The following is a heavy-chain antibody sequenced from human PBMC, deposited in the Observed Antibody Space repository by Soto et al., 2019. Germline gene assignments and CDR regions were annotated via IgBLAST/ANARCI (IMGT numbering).Heavy chain of an antibody. CDR1: GFTFSSYW. D-gene: IGHD1-26*01. Sequence: GGSLRLSCAASGFTFSSYWVSWVRQAPGKGLEWVANIKQDGSEKYYVDSVKGRFTISRDNAKNSLYLQMNSLRAEDTAVYYCARDPVRGSYYASDWFDPWGQGTLVTVSS. V-gene: IGHV3-7*01. CDR2: IKQDGSEK. J-gene: IGHJ5*02. CDR3: ARDPVRGSYYASDWFDP.